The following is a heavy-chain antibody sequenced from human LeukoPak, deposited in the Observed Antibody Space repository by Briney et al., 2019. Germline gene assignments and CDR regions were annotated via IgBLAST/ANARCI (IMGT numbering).Heavy chain of an antibody. V-gene: IGHV1-18*01. Sequence: ASVKVSCKASGYTFTSYGTSWVRQAPGQGLEWMGWISAYNGNTNYAQKLQGRVTMTTDTSTSTAYMELRSLRFDDTAVYYCAMRRSGYPFDYWGQGTLVTVSS. CDR3: AMRRSGYPFDY. CDR2: ISAYNGNT. J-gene: IGHJ4*02. D-gene: IGHD3-22*01. CDR1: GYTFTSYG.